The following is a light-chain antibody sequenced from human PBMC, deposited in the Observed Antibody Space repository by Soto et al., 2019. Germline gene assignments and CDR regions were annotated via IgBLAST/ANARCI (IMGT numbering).Light chain of an antibody. Sequence: DIRMTQATSSVSASVGARVTITCRASQGINNWLAWYQQKPGKAPKLLIYAASSLQSGVPSRFSGSGSGTDFTLTISSLQPEDFATYYCQQSYSTPRTFGQGTKVDIK. CDR1: QGINNW. CDR2: AAS. V-gene: IGKV1-12*01. J-gene: IGKJ1*01. CDR3: QQSYSTPRT.